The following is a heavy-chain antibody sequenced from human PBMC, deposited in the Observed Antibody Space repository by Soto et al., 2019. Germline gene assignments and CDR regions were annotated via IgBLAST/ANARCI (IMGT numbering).Heavy chain of an antibody. J-gene: IGHJ5*02. CDR2: INPNSGGT. Sequence: ASVKVSCKASGYTFTGYYMHWVRQAPGQGLEWMGWINPNSGGTNYAQKFQGWVTMTRDTSISTAYMELSRLRSDDTAVYYCARDHASDCSGSSCYFHWFDPWGQGTLVTVSS. CDR3: ARDHASDCSGSSCYFHWFDP. CDR1: GYTFTGYY. V-gene: IGHV1-2*04. D-gene: IGHD2-15*01.